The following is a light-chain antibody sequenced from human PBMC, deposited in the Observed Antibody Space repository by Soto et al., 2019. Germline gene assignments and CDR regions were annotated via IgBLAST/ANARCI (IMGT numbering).Light chain of an antibody. J-gene: IGKJ3*01. Sequence: EIVLTQSPDTLSLSPGERATLSCRASQSVGSSLAWYQQKPGQAPRLLIYDASNRATGIPARFSGSGSGTDFTLTISSLEPEDFAVSYCQQRRNWPPEVTFGPGTKVDIK. V-gene: IGKV3-11*01. CDR1: QSVGSS. CDR2: DAS. CDR3: QQRRNWPPEVT.